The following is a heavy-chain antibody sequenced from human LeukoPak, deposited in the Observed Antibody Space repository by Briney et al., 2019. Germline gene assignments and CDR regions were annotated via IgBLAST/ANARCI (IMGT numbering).Heavy chain of an antibody. D-gene: IGHD3-10*01. J-gene: IGHJ4*02. CDR3: ARYALYMVRGVSDY. CDR2: ISAYNGNT. CDR1: GYTFTSYG. V-gene: IGHV1-18*01. Sequence: ASVKVSCKASGYTFTSYGISWVRQAPAQGLEWMGWISAYNGNTNYAQKLQGRVTMTTDTSTSTAYMELRSLRSHDTAVYYCARYALYMVRGVSDYWRQGTLVTVSS.